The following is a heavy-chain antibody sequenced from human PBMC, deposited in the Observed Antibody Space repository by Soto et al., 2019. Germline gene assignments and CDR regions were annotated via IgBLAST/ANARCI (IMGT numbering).Heavy chain of an antibody. CDR3: ARLGATVTTLNDY. J-gene: IGHJ4*02. CDR2: IIPTFGTA. V-gene: IGHV1-69*13. D-gene: IGHD4-17*01. Sequence: ASVKVSCKASGGTFSSYAISWVRQAPGQGLEWMGGIIPTFGTANYAQKFQGRVTITADESTSTAYMELSSLRSEDTAVYYCARLGATVTTLNDYWGQGTLVTVSS. CDR1: GGTFSSYA.